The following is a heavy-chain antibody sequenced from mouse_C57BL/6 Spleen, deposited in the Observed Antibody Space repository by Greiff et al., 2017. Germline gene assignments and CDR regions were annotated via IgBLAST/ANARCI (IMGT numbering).Heavy chain of an antibody. CDR2: IYPSDSET. Sequence: VQLQQPGAELVRPGSSVKLSCKASGYTFTSYWMDWVKQRPGQGLEWIGNIYPSDSETHYNQKFKDKATMTVDKSSSTAYMQLSSLTSEDSAVFFCARNYSSSYRYFDVWGTGTTVTVSS. J-gene: IGHJ1*03. CDR3: ARNYSSSYRYFDV. CDR1: GYTFTSYW. V-gene: IGHV1-61*01. D-gene: IGHD1-1*01.